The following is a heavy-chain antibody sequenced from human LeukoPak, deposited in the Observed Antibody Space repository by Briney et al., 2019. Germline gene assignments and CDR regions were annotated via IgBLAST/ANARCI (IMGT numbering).Heavy chain of an antibody. CDR1: GNSLSETS. CDR2: FDPEDGEP. D-gene: IGHD1-26*01. CDR3: ATADKWEPLDY. J-gene: IGHJ4*02. Sequence: ASVKVSCQVSGNSLSETSIHWVRQAPGQWLEWMGGFDPEDGEPIFAQRFQGRFSMTEDTSADTAYMELSSLRPEDTAVYYCATADKWEPLDYWGQGTLVTVSS. V-gene: IGHV1-24*01.